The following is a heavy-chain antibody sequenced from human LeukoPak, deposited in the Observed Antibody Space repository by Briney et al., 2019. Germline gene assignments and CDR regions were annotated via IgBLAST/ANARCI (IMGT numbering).Heavy chain of an antibody. CDR1: GFTFSSYG. CDR2: IWYDGSNK. D-gene: IGHD3-22*01. V-gene: IGHV3-33*01. Sequence: GGSLRLSCAASGFTFSSYGMHWVRQAPGKGVEWVAVIWYDGSNKYYADSVKGRFTISRDNSKNTLYLQMNSLRAEDTAVYYCARDLSHYYYDSSGYWGFDYWGQGTLVTVSS. CDR3: ARDLSHYYYDSSGYWGFDY. J-gene: IGHJ4*02.